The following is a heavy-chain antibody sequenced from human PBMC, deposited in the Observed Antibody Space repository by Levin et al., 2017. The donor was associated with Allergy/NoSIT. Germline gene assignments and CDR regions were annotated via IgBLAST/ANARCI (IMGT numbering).Heavy chain of an antibody. CDR3: AKGLNWGSPNTCDY. Sequence: SGGSLRLSCAASGFTFGDYAMHWVRQAPGKGLEWVSGINWNRDKIGYADSVRARFTISRDNAKNSLYLQMNSLGPEDTALYYCAKGLNWGSPNTCDYWGQGTLVTVSS. J-gene: IGHJ4*02. V-gene: IGHV3-9*01. D-gene: IGHD7-27*01. CDR2: INWNRDKI. CDR1: GFTFGDYA.